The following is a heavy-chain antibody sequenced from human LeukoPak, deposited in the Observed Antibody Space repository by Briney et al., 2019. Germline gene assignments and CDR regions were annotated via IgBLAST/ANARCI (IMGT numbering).Heavy chain of an antibody. J-gene: IGHJ4*02. CDR1: GGSISSYY. D-gene: IGHD5-18*01. CDR3: ARVRLDTHPSFDY. V-gene: IGHV4-59*12. Sequence: NPSETLSLTCTVSGGSISSYYWSWIRQPPGKGLEWIGYIYYSGSTYYNPSLKSRVTISVDTSKNQFSLKLSSVTAADTAVYYCARVRLDTHPSFDYWGQGTLVTVSS. CDR2: IYYSGST.